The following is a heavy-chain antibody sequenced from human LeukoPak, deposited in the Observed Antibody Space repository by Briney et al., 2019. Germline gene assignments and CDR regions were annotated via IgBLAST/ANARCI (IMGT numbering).Heavy chain of an antibody. CDR1: GFTFSTYG. CDR2: IRYDGSNK. Sequence: GGSLRLSCAASGFTFSTYGMHWVRQAPGKGLEWVAFIRYDGSNKYYADSVKGRFTISRDNSKNTLYLQMNSLRPEDTAVYYCTRPATHGDYWGQGTLVTISS. CDR3: TRPATHGDY. V-gene: IGHV3-30*02. D-gene: IGHD5-24*01. J-gene: IGHJ4*02.